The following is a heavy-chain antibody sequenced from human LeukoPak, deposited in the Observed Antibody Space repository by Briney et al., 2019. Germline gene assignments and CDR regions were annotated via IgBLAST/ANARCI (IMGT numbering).Heavy chain of an antibody. J-gene: IGHJ4*02. D-gene: IGHD5-18*01. CDR3: ARDSYGPDY. CDR1: GYTFSSYH. V-gene: IGHV1-46*01. CDR2: ITPSDGST. Sequence: GASVKVSCMASGYTFSSYHVHWVRQAPGQGLEWMGKITPSDGSTTYAQNFQDRVIMTRDTSSSTVYMQLSSLRSEDTAVYYCARDSYGPDYWGQGTLVTVSS.